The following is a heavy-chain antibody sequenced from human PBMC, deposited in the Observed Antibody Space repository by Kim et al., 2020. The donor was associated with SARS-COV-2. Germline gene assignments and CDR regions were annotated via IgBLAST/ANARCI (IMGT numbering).Heavy chain of an antibody. J-gene: IGHJ3*02. CDR3: AKSDYCSGGSCYGGAFDI. Sequence: QGRVTITADESTSTAYMELSSLRSEDTAVYYCAKSDYCSGGSCYGGAFDIWGQGTMVTVSS. D-gene: IGHD2-15*01. V-gene: IGHV1-69*01.